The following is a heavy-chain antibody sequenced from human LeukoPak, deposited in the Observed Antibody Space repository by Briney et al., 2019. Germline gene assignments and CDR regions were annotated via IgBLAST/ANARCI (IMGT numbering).Heavy chain of an antibody. V-gene: IGHV4-59*01. Sequence: NSSETLSLTCTVSGGSISSYYWSWIRQPPGKGLEWIGYIYYSGSTNYNPSLKSRVTISVDTSKDQFSLKLSSVTAADTAVYYCARDLYGSGGLSWGQGTLVTVSS. CDR1: GGSISSYY. CDR2: IYYSGST. J-gene: IGHJ4*02. CDR3: ARDLYGSGGLS. D-gene: IGHD3-10*01.